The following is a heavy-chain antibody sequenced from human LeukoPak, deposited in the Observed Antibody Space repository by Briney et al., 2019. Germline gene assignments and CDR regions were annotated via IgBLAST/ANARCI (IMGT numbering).Heavy chain of an antibody. CDR3: ARRGDSSSSRGPFSYYYMDV. CDR2: ISGSGGST. Sequence: GGSLRLSCAASGFTFSSYAMSWVRQAPGKGLEWVSAISGSGGSTYYADSVKGRFTISRDNSKNTLYLQMNSLRAEDTAVYYCARRGDSSSSRGPFSYYYMDVWGKGTTVPVSS. CDR1: GFTFSSYA. V-gene: IGHV3-23*01. J-gene: IGHJ6*03. D-gene: IGHD6-6*01.